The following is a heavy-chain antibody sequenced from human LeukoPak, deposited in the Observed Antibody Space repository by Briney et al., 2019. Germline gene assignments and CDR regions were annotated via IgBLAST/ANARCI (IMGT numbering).Heavy chain of an antibody. Sequence: GGSLRLSCAASGFTFSSYAMSWVRQAPGKGLEWVSTISDSGGSTYYADSVKGRFTISRDNSKNTLYLQMNSLRAEDTAVYYCAKDPGYCSGNSCYYFDYWGQGTLVTVSS. CDR1: GFTFSSYA. D-gene: IGHD2-15*01. V-gene: IGHV3-23*01. CDR2: ISDSGGST. CDR3: AKDPGYCSGNSCYYFDY. J-gene: IGHJ4*02.